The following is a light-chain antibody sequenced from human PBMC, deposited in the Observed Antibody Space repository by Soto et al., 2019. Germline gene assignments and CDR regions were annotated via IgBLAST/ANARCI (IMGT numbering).Light chain of an antibody. J-gene: IGLJ1*01. CDR3: SSYTTSSPLGV. V-gene: IGLV2-14*03. CDR1: SSDVGGYEY. CDR2: DVS. Sequence: QSALTQPASVSGSPGQSITISCTGTSSDVGGYEYVSWYQQHPGKAPKRILYDVSDRPSGVSNRFSGSKSGNTASLAISGLQAEDEADYCCSSYTTSSPLGVFGTGTQLTVL.